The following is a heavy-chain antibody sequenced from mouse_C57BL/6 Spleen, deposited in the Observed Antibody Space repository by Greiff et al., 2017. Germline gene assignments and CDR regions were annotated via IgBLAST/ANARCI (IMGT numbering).Heavy chain of an antibody. Sequence: DVMLVESGEGLVKPGGSLKLSCAASGFTFSSYAMSWVRQTPEQRLEWVAYISSGGDYIYYADTVEGRFTISRDNARNTLYLQMSSLKSEDTAMYYCTREDYAMDYWGQGTSVTVSS. V-gene: IGHV5-9-1*02. J-gene: IGHJ4*01. CDR1: GFTFSSYA. CDR3: TREDYAMDY. CDR2: ISSGGDYI.